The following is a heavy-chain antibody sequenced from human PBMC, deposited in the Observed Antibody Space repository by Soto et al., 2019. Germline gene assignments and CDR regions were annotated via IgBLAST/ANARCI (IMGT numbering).Heavy chain of an antibody. CDR3: TRDQMKDIVVVPAAKHWFDP. Sequence: GASVKVSCKVSGYTLTELSMHWVRQAPGKGLEWMGGFDPEDGETIYAQKFQGRVTMTEDTSTSTAYMELSSLRSDDTAVYYCTRDQMKDIVVVPAAKHWFDPWGQGTLVTVSS. CDR2: FDPEDGET. CDR1: GYTLTELS. J-gene: IGHJ5*02. V-gene: IGHV1-24*01. D-gene: IGHD2-2*01.